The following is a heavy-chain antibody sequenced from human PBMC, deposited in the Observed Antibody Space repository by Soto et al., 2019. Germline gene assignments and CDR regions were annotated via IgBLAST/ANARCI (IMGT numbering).Heavy chain of an antibody. CDR2: MNPNSGNT. D-gene: IGHD2-2*01. V-gene: IGHV1-8*01. J-gene: IGHJ6*02. Sequence: ASVKVSCKASGYTFTSYDMNWVRQATGQGLEWMGWMNPNSGNTGYAQKFQGRVTMTRNTSISTAYMELSSLRSEDTAVYYCARVGIVPAALRTYYGMDVWGQGTTVTVSS. CDR1: GYTFTSYD. CDR3: ARVGIVPAALRTYYGMDV.